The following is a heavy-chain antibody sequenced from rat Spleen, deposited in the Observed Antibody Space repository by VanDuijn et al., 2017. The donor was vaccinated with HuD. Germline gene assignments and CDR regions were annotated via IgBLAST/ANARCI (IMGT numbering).Heavy chain of an antibody. D-gene: IGHD4-3*01. CDR2: ITSADSNT. CDR1: GFTFSKYD. V-gene: IGHV5-25*01. Sequence: EVQLVESGGGSLQPGRSMKLSCAASGFTFSKYDMAWVRQAPTKGLEWVATITSADSNTYYPDSVKGRFTISRDNATSTLYLQMDSLRSEDTATYYCANAEFGVGWFAYWGQGTLVTVSS. CDR3: ANAEFGVGWFAY. J-gene: IGHJ3*01.